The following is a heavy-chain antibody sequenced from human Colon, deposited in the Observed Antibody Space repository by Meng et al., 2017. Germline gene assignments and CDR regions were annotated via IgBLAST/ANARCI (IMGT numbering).Heavy chain of an antibody. J-gene: IGHJ4*02. CDR1: GGYFIIGNYC. Sequence: QVHPAGSGPGPVRPSDSLSLPCTVPGGYFIIGNYCRSWGPQPPGKGLECIGYISYTGSTNYHPSLKSRVTISINTSKNQCSLMLSSVTASDTAVYYCARGPLDYWGQGTLVTVSS. V-gene: IGHV4-61*01. CDR2: ISYTGST. CDR3: ARGPLDY.